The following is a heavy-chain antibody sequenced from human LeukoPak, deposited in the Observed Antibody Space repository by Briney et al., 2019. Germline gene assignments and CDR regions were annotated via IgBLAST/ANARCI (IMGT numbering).Heavy chain of an antibody. V-gene: IGHV4-34*01. J-gene: IGHJ4*02. Sequence: PSETLSLTCAVYGGSFSGYYWSWIRQPPGKGLEWIGEINHSGSTNYNPPLKSRVTISVDTSKNQFSLKLSSVTAADTAVYYCARASRYFDWLFAPYYFDYWGQGTLVTVSS. CDR2: INHSGST. D-gene: IGHD3-9*01. CDR3: ARASRYFDWLFAPYYFDY. CDR1: GGSFSGYY.